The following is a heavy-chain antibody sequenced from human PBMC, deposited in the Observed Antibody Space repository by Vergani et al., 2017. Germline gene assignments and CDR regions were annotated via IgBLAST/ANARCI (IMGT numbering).Heavy chain of an antibody. CDR2: VHTDGTA. CDR3: ARDQWDDDGPRGWFAP. Sequence: VQLQESGPGLLKPSETLSLTCSVSGASISSYFWRWIRQPAGKGLEWLGRVHTDGTAYYNPSLRTRVRLSADLSQSHFSLKMTSLTAADTAVYFCARDQWDDDGPRGWFAPWGQGILVTVSS. V-gene: IGHV4-4*07. CDR1: GASISSYF. J-gene: IGHJ5*02. D-gene: IGHD5-24*01.